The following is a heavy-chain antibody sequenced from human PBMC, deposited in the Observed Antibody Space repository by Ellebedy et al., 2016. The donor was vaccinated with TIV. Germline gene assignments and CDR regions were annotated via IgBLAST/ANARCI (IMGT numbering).Heavy chain of an antibody. CDR1: GFTFNTYN. D-gene: IGHD3-3*01. Sequence: GESLKISCSASGFTFNTYNIHWVRQAPGTGLQWVASISGSGVYIYYADSVRGRFSISRDNTKNSVQLQMNSLRVEATAVYFCARGSGSHSGYIEYWGRGALVTVSS. CDR2: ISGSGVYI. J-gene: IGHJ4*02. V-gene: IGHV3-21*01. CDR3: ARGSGSHSGYIEY.